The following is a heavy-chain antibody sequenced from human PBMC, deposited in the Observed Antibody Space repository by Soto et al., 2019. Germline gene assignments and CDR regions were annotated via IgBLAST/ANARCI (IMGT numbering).Heavy chain of an antibody. V-gene: IGHV1-46*01. J-gene: IGHJ4*02. CDR1: GYTFTSYY. CDR3: ARRDYGDGGSYYFDY. Sequence: ASVKVSCKASGYTFTSYYMHWVRQAPGQGLEWMGIINPSGGSTSYAQKFQGRVTMTRDTSTSTVYMELSSLRSEDTAVYYCARRDYGDGGSYYFDYWGQGTLVTVS. CDR2: INPSGGST. D-gene: IGHD4-17*01.